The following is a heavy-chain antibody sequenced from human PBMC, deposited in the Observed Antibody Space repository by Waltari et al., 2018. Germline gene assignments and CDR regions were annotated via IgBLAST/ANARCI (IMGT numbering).Heavy chain of an antibody. CDR2: IRYDGSNK. CDR3: AKSVWTTVSFYFDY. J-gene: IGHJ4*02. D-gene: IGHD4-17*01. Sequence: QVQLVQSGAEVKKPGASVKVSCKASGYTFTSYDINWVRQATGQGLEWVAFIRYDGSNKYYADSVKGRFTISRDNSKNTLYLQMNSLRAEDTAVYYCAKSVWTTVSFYFDYWGQGTLVTVSS. V-gene: IGHV3-30*02. CDR1: GYTFTSYD.